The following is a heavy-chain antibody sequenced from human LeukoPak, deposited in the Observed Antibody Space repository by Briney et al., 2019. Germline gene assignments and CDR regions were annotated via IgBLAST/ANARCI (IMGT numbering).Heavy chain of an antibody. CDR1: GFTFSSYS. Sequence: PGGSLRLSCAASGFTFSSYSMNWVRQAPGKGLEWVLYSSASGGPIYYADSVRGRFTVSRYNAQNSVYLQMNSLRVEDTAVYYCVRVDCSGTYCYYVYWGQGTLVTVSS. D-gene: IGHD2-2*01. V-gene: IGHV3-48*01. J-gene: IGHJ4*01. CDR2: SSASGGPI. CDR3: VRVDCSGTYCYYVY.